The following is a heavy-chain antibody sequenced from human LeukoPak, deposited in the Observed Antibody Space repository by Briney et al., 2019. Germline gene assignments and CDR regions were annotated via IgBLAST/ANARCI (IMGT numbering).Heavy chain of an antibody. Sequence: SETLSLTCAVYGGSFSGYYWSWIRQPPGKGLEWIGEINHSGSTNYNPSLKSRVTISVDTSKNQFSLKLSSVTAADTAVYYCATALAVAGPAWGQGTLVTVSS. J-gene: IGHJ4*02. CDR2: INHSGST. CDR3: ATALAVAGPA. V-gene: IGHV4-34*01. D-gene: IGHD6-19*01. CDR1: GGSFSGYY.